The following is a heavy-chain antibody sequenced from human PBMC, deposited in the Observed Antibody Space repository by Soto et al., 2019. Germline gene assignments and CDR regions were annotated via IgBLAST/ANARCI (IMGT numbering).Heavy chain of an antibody. J-gene: IGHJ4*02. CDR2: IYSGGST. CDR3: ARGRGYRYGWGYYFDY. V-gene: IGHV3-53*01. CDR1: GFTVSSNY. D-gene: IGHD5-18*01. Sequence: EVQLVESGGGLIQPGGSLRLSCAASGFTVSSNYMSWVRQAPGKGLEWVSVIYSGGSTYYADSVKGRFTISRDNSKNTLYLQMNSLRAEDTAVYYWARGRGYRYGWGYYFDYWGQGTLVTVSS.